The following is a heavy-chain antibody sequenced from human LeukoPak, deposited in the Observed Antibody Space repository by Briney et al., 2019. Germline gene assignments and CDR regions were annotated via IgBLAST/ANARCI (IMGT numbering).Heavy chain of an antibody. CDR3: GGGGGGFSSGWYTAIFDI. D-gene: IGHD6-19*01. Sequence: GGSLRLSCAASGFTFSSYAMSWVRQAPGKGLEWVSVISGSGGNTYYADSVKGRFTISRDNSKNTLYLQMNSLRAEDTAVYYGGGGGGGFSSGWYTAIFDIWGQGTMVTVSS. J-gene: IGHJ3*02. CDR1: GFTFSSYA. V-gene: IGHV3-23*01. CDR2: ISGSGGNT.